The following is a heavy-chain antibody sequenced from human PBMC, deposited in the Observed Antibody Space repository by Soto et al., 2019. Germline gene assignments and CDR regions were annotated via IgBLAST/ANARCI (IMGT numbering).Heavy chain of an antibody. V-gene: IGHV4-39*01. J-gene: IGHJ6*02. D-gene: IGHD1-26*01. CDR2: IYYSGST. CDR3: ARHDGSSYGMDV. CDR1: GGPISSSSYY. Sequence: SETLSLTCTVSGGPISSSSYYWGWIRQPPGKGLEWIGSIYYSGSTYYNPSLKSRVTISVDTSKNQFSLKLSSVTAADTAVYYCARHDGSSYGMDVWGQGTTVTVSS.